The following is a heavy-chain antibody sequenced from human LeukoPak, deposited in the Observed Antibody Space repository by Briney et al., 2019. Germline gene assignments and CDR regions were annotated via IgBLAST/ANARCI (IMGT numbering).Heavy chain of an antibody. J-gene: IGHJ6*02. CDR2: INNDGSGT. V-gene: IGHV3-74*01. CDR1: GFTFSSYW. CDR3: VRGGFGHAMDV. Sequence: GGSLGLSCAASGFTFSSYWMHWVRQAPGKGLVWVSVINNDGSGTNYADSVKGRSTISRDNAKNTLYLQMTSLGAEDTAVYYCVRGGFGHAMDVWGQGTTVTVSS. D-gene: IGHD3-10*01.